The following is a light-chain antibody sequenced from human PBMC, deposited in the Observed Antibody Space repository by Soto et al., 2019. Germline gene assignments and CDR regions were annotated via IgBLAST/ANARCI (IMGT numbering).Light chain of an antibody. V-gene: IGLV2-14*01. CDR3: RSYTSSSTWV. J-gene: IGLJ3*02. Sequence: QSALTQPASVSGSPGHSITISCTGTSSDVGGYNYVSWYQQNPGKAPKLMIYDVSNRPSGVSNRFSGSKSGNTASLTISGLQAEDGADYYCRSYTSSSTWVFGGGTQLTVL. CDR2: DVS. CDR1: SSDVGGYNY.